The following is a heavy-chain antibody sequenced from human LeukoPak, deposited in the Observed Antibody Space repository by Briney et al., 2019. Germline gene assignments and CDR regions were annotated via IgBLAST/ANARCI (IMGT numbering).Heavy chain of an antibody. CDR3: ARIKWTAAND. Sequence: ASLTVSCKASGYTFTGYYMHWVRQAPGQGVEWMGWINPNSGDTNYAQNFQGRVTMTRDTSINTAYMELSSLRSDDTAVYYCARIKWTAANDWGQGTLVTVS. D-gene: IGHD3/OR15-3a*01. J-gene: IGHJ4*02. CDR1: GYTFTGYY. CDR2: INPNSGDT. V-gene: IGHV1-2*02.